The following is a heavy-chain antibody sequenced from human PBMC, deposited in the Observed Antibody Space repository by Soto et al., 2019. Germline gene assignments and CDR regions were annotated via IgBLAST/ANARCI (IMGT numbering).Heavy chain of an antibody. D-gene: IGHD2-2*01. CDR3: ARVNIVVVPAATIDY. V-gene: IGHV4-34*01. Sequence: SETLSLTCAVYGGSFSGYYWSWIRQPPGKGLEWIGEINHSGSTNYNPSLKSRVTISVDTSKNQFSLKLSSVTAADTAVYYCARVNIVVVPAATIDYWGQGTLVTVSS. J-gene: IGHJ4*02. CDR2: INHSGST. CDR1: GGSFSGYY.